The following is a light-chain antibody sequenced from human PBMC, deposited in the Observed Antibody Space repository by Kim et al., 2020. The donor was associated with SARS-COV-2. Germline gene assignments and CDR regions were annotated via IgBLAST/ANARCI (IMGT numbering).Light chain of an antibody. Sequence: QSALTQPASVSGSPGQSITISCTGTSSDVGGYSYVSWYQQHPGKAPKLMIYDVSYRPSGVSNRFSGSKSANTASLTISGLQAEDEADYYCNSYTSSSTPVVFGGGTQLTVL. CDR2: DVS. CDR1: SSDVGGYSY. V-gene: IGLV2-14*03. CDR3: NSYTSSSTPVV. J-gene: IGLJ3*02.